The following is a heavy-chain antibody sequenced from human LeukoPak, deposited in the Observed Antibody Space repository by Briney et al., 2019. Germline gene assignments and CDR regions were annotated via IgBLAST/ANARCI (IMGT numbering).Heavy chain of an antibody. V-gene: IGHV3-7*01. D-gene: IGHD2/OR15-2a*01. Sequence: GGSLRLSCAASGFTFSGYYMAWVRQAPGKGLEWVANIKQDGTEKDYVDSVKGRFTIFRDNDENSLYLQMNSLRVEDTAVYFCARGTTERAVNCWGQGTLVTVSS. CDR1: GFTFSGYY. J-gene: IGHJ4*02. CDR2: IKQDGTEK. CDR3: ARGTTERAVNC.